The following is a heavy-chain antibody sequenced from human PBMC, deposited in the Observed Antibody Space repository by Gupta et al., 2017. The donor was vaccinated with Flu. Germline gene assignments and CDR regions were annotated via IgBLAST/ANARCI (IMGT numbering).Heavy chain of an antibody. J-gene: IGHJ4*02. Sequence: RFTISTDNSKSTLYLHMNSLRADDTAVYYCARSRGPEGGTYYLDYWGQGTLVTVSS. V-gene: IGHV3-23*01. D-gene: IGHD2-21*01. CDR3: ARSRGPEGGTYYLDY.